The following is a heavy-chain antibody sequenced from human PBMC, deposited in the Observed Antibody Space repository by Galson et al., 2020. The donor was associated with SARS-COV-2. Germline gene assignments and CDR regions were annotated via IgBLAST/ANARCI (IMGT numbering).Heavy chain of an antibody. CDR1: GDSLSGGSYY. J-gene: IGHJ6*02. Sequence: SQTLSLTCTVSGDSLSGGSYYWGWVRQSPGKGLEYIGSAYYSGSADYNPSLKSRVTIFVDTSKNQFSLGMTSVTAEDTAIYYCARHMPRFYRPLIDVWGPGTTVVVSS. CDR3: ARHMPRFYRPLIDV. CDR2: AYYSGSA. D-gene: IGHD2-2*01. V-gene: IGHV4-39*01.